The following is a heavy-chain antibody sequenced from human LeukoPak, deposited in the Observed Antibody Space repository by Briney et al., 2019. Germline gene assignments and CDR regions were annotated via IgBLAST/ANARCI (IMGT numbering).Heavy chain of an antibody. CDR2: IYHSGST. CDR3: ARRGGASGSYHFDY. J-gene: IGHJ4*02. D-gene: IGHD1-26*01. CDR1: GASISSGTYY. Sequence: SQTLSLTCTVSGASISSGTYYWSWIRQPPGKGLEWIGSIYHSGSTYYNPSLKSRVTISVDTSKNQFSLKLSSVTAADTAFYYCARRGGASGSYHFDYWGQGTLVTVSS. V-gene: IGHV4-39*01.